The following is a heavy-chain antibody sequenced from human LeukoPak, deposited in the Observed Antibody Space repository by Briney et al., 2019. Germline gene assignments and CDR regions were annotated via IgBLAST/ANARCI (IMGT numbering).Heavy chain of an antibody. V-gene: IGHV3-64*01. Sequence: GSLRLSCVASGFTFSSYAMHWVRQTPGKGLEYVSGINSNGGSTHYANSVKGRFTISRDNSKHTLYLQMGSLRTEDMAVYYCARVSLGSPFDYWGQGTLVTVSS. CDR2: INSNGGST. CDR1: GFTFSSYA. D-gene: IGHD7-27*01. CDR3: ARVSLGSPFDY. J-gene: IGHJ4*02.